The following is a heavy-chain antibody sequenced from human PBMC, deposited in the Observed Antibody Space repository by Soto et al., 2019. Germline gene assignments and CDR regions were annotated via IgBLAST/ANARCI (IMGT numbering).Heavy chain of an antibody. Sequence: SETLSLTCTVSGGSISSYYWSWIRQPPGKGLEWIGYIYYSGSTNYNPSLKSRVTISVDTSKNQFSLKLSSVTAADTAVYYCARSGTKKRTGYSSGWFNFDYWGQGTRVTVSS. D-gene: IGHD6-19*01. CDR2: IYYSGST. CDR3: ARSGTKKRTGYSSGWFNFDY. V-gene: IGHV4-59*01. CDR1: GGSISSYY. J-gene: IGHJ4*02.